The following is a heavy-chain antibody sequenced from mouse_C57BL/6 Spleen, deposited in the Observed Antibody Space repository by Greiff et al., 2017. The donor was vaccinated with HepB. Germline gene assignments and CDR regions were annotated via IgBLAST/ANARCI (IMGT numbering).Heavy chain of an antibody. J-gene: IGHJ2*01. V-gene: IGHV1-69*01. CDR3: GRRDGDDCDY. Sequence: QVQLQQPGAELVMPGASVKLSCKASGYTFTSYWMHWVKQRPGEGLEWIGEIDPSDSYTNYNQKFKGKSTLTVDKSSSTAYMQLSSLTSEASAVYYGGRRDGDDCDYWGQGATVTVSS. CDR1: GYTFTSYW. CDR2: IDPSDSYT. D-gene: IGHD3-3*01.